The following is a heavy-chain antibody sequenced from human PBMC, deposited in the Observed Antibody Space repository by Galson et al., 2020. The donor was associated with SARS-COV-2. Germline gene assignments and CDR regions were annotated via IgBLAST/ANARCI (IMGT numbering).Heavy chain of an antibody. Sequence: NSGGSLRLSCAASGFTFKMYTMSWVRQAPGKGLEWVSSISSSGTYIYYADSVKGRFTISRDNAKNSLYLQMSTLRAEDTALYYCAKDSVLFLDWLSGFDVWGQGTVVTVSS. J-gene: IGHJ3*01. CDR1: GFTFKMYT. CDR2: ISSSGTYI. CDR3: AKDSVLFLDWLSGFDV. D-gene: IGHD3-9*01. V-gene: IGHV3-21*06.